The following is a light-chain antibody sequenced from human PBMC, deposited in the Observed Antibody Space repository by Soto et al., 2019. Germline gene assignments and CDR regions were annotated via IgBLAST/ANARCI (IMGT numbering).Light chain of an antibody. CDR3: PQFHSFPLT. V-gene: IGKV1-13*02. J-gene: IGKJ3*01. CDR1: QGISST. Sequence: AIQLTQSPSSLSASVGDRVTITCRASQGISSTLVWYQQKPGKAPKVLIYDVSSLESGVPSRFSGSGSGADFTLTSSSLQPEEFATYFGPQFHSFPLTLVPGTTVEIK. CDR2: DVS.